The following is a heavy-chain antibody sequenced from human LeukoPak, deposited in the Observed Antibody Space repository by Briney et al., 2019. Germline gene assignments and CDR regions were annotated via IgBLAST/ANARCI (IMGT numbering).Heavy chain of an antibody. CDR2: ISSSSSYI. D-gene: IGHD5-18*01. V-gene: IGHV3-21*01. J-gene: IGHJ4*02. CDR3: ARVFLGWGYSYGYVVDY. CDR1: GFTFSYYT. Sequence: GGSLRLSCAASGFTFSYYTMNWVRQAPGKGLEWVSSISSSSSYIYYADSVKGRFTISRDNAKNSLYLQTNSLRAEDTAVYYCARVFLGWGYSYGYVVDYWGQGTLVTVSS.